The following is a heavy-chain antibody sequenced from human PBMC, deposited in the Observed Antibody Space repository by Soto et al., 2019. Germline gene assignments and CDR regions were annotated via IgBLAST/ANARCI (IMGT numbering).Heavy chain of an antibody. CDR2: IIPIFGTA. CDR3: ARGATSNYYDSSGYLPTRGFDH. J-gene: IGHJ5*02. CDR1: VGTFSSYA. D-gene: IGHD3-22*01. V-gene: IGHV1-69*06. Sequence: SVKVSCKASVGTFSSYAITWVRQAPGQGLEWMGGIIPIFGTANYAQKFQGRVTITADKSTSTAYMELSSLRSEDTAVYYCARGATSNYYDSSGYLPTRGFDHWGQGTLVTVSS.